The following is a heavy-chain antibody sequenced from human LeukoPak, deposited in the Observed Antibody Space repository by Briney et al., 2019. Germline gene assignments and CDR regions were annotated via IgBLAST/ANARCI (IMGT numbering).Heavy chain of an antibody. J-gene: IGHJ4*02. Sequence: ASVKVSCKASGYTFTSYGISWVRQAPGQGLEWMGWISPYNSNTYYAQNLQGRVTMTTDTSTSTTYMELRSLRSDDTAVYYCARDPTVRDSIMITFGGVIVPPYFDYWGQGTLVTVSS. CDR1: GYTFTSYG. CDR2: ISPYNSNT. D-gene: IGHD3-16*02. CDR3: ARDPTVRDSIMITFGGVIVPPYFDY. V-gene: IGHV1-18*01.